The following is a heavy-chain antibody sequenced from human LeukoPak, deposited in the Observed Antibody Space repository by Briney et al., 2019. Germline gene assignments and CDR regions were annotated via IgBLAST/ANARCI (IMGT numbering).Heavy chain of an antibody. CDR2: IYPGDSDT. V-gene: IGHV5-51*01. J-gene: IGHJ5*02. CDR3: ARQMVVTAIPGWFDP. Sequence: GESLQISCKGSGYSFTSYWIGWVRQLPGKGLEWMGIIYPGDSDTRYSPSFQGQVTISADKSISTAYLQWSSLKASDTAMYYCARQMVVTAIPGWFDPWGQGTLVTVSS. CDR1: GYSFTSYW. D-gene: IGHD2-21*02.